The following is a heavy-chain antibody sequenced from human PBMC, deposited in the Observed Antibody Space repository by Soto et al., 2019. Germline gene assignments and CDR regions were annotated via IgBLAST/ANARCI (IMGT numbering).Heavy chain of an antibody. CDR3: ARDAEIAAAVIFDY. Sequence: SETLSLTCAVSGYSISSGYYFGWIRQPPGKVLEWIGSIYHSGSTYYNPSLKSRVTISVDTSKNQFSLKLSSVTAADTAVYYCARDAEIAAAVIFDYWGQGTLVTAPQ. D-gene: IGHD6-13*01. J-gene: IGHJ4*02. CDR1: GYSISSGYY. CDR2: IYHSGST. V-gene: IGHV4-38-2*02.